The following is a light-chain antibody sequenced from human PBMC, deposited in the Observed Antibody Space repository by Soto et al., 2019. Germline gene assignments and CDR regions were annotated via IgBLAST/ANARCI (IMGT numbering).Light chain of an antibody. V-gene: IGLV2-23*01. CDR3: CAYAGSSTLG. Sequence: QSALTQPASGSGSPGQSITISCIGIISDVGNYHLVSWYQQHPGKAPKLMIYEGSKRPSGVSNRFSGYKSGNTASLTISGLQAEDEADYYCCAYAGSSTLGFGGGTQLTVL. CDR2: EGS. J-gene: IGLJ3*02. CDR1: ISDVGNYHL.